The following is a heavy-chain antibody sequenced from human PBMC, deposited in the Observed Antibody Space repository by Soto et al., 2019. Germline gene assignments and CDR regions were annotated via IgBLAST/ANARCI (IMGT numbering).Heavy chain of an antibody. CDR2: INHSGST. J-gene: IGHJ6*03. D-gene: IGHD3-3*01. CDR3: ARGAPSDFWSGPYYYYMDV. V-gene: IGHV4-34*01. CDR1: GGSISSGGYY. Sequence: PSETLSLTCAVSGGSISSGGYYWSWIRQPPGKGLEWIGEINHSGSTNYNPSLKSRVTISVDTSKNQFSLKLSSVTAADTAVYYCARGAPSDFWSGPYYYYMDVWGKGTTVTVSS.